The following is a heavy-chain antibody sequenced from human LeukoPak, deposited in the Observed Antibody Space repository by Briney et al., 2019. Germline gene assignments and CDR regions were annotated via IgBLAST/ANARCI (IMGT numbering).Heavy chain of an antibody. CDR2: IMPDGSEK. CDR1: GFTFSTYW. J-gene: IGHJ4*02. Sequence: PGGSLRLSCAASGFTFSTYWMSGVRQAPGKGLEWVANIMPDGSEKYYVDSVKGRLTISRDNAKNSLSLQMNSLRGEDTAVYYCARDLGSYDFWSGYLSFRPPEGIDYWGQGTLVTVSS. D-gene: IGHD3-3*01. CDR3: ARDLGSYDFWSGYLSFRPPEGIDY. V-gene: IGHV3-7*01.